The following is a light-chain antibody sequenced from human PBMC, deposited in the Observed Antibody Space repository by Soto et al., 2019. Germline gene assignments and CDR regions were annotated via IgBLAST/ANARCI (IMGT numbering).Light chain of an antibody. Sequence: QSALTQPPSASGSPGQSVTISCTGTSSDVGRYNYVSWYQHHPGKAPKLIIYDVSQRPSGVPDRFSGSKSVNTASLTVSGLQAEDEADYYCNSYADSNTDVFGTGTKVTVL. CDR3: NSYADSNTDV. CDR2: DVS. J-gene: IGLJ1*01. CDR1: SSDVGRYNY. V-gene: IGLV2-8*01.